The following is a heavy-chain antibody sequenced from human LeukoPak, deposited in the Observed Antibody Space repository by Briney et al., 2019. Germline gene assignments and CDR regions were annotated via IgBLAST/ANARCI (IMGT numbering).Heavy chain of an antibody. J-gene: IGHJ3*02. V-gene: IGHV3-21*01. Sequence: GGSLRLSCEAPGFSFSTYSMTRVRQAPGKGLEWVSVISSSSAHIYYADSMKGRFTISRNNAKNSLYLQMNSLRAEDTAVYYCARSTVVGTHAFDIWGQGTMVTVSS. CDR3: ARSTVVGTHAFDI. D-gene: IGHD6-19*01. CDR2: ISSSSAHI. CDR1: GFSFSTYS.